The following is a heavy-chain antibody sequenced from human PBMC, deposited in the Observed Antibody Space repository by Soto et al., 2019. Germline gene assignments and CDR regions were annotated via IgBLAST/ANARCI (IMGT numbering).Heavy chain of an antibody. CDR2: IYYSGST. V-gene: IGHV4-59*01. Sequence: PSETLSLTCTVSGGSISSYYWSWIRQPPGKGLEWIGYIYYSGSTNYNPSLKSRVTISVDTSKNQFSLKLSSVTAADTAVYYCARGGDNRYFDWLSKGVLFDKNWFDPWGQGTLVTVSS. CDR1: GGSISSYY. D-gene: IGHD3-9*01. J-gene: IGHJ5*02. CDR3: ARGGDNRYFDWLSKGVLFDKNWFDP.